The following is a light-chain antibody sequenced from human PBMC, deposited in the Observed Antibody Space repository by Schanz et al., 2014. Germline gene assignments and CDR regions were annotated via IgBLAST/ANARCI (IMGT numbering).Light chain of an antibody. CDR3: QQYNNC. CDR2: DAS. CDR1: QNIDRW. J-gene: IGKJ2*01. Sequence: DIQMTQSPSTLSASVGDRVTITCRASQNIDRWLAWYQQKPGKAPKLLIYDASSLESGVPSRFSGSRSGTEFTLTISSLQPDDFATYYCQQYNNCFGLXTKLEIK. V-gene: IGKV1-5*01.